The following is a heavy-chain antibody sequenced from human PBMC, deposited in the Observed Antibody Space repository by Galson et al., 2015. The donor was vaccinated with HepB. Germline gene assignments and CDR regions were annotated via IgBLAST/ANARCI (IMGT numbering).Heavy chain of an antibody. J-gene: IGHJ5*02. CDR3: ARSSRIAAAAVSRWFDP. V-gene: IGHV6-1*01. D-gene: IGHD6-13*01. CDR1: GDSVSNNRAA. CDR2: TYFRSKWYH. Sequence: CAISGDSVSNNRAAWNWIRQSPSRCLEWLGRTYFRSKWYHDYAVSLKSRITINADTSKSQFSLQLSSVTSEDTVVYFCARSSRIAAAAVSRWFDPWGQGTLVTVSS.